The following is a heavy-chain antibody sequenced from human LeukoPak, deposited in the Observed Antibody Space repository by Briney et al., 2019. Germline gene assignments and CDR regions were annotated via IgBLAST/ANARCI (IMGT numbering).Heavy chain of an antibody. J-gene: IGHJ3*01. D-gene: IGHD2-2*01. V-gene: IGHV4-31*03. CDR3: ATPYCGSISCLDVFNV. Sequence: SQTLSLTCNVSGVSVSDGRYYWTWIRQHPGKGLEWIGYKYYSGSAKYNPSLKSRLTISIDTSGNQFSLHLSSVTAADTATYYRATPYCGSISCLDVFNVWGQGTRVTVSS. CDR1: GVSVSDGRYY. CDR2: KYYSGSA.